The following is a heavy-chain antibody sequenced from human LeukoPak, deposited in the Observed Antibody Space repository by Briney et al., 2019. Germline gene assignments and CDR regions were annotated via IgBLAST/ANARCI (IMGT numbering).Heavy chain of an antibody. V-gene: IGHV3-21*01. CDR3: TREVLIVVEPASNTIDF. J-gene: IGHJ4*02. CDR2: ISKSGTYI. Sequence: AGGSLRPSCAASGFTFSSYSMNWVRQAPGKGLEWVSAISKSGTYIKYADSVKGRFTVSRDNAKNSLFLQMNSLRVEDTALYFCTREVLIVVEPASNTIDFWGQGTRVTVSS. CDR1: GFTFSSYS. D-gene: IGHD2-2*01.